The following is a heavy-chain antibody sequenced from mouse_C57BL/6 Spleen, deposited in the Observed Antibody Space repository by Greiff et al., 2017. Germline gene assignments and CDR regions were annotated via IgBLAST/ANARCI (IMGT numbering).Heavy chain of an antibody. V-gene: IGHV5-17*01. J-gene: IGHJ3*01. CDR1: GFTFSDYG. Sequence: DVMLVESGGGLVKPGGSLKLSCAASGFTFSDYGMHWVRQAPEKGLEWVAYISSGSSTIYYADTVKGRFTISRDNAKNTLFLQMTSLRSEDTAMYYCASPYGSSYAWFAYWGQGTLVTVSA. CDR2: ISSGSSTI. D-gene: IGHD1-1*01. CDR3: ASPYGSSYAWFAY.